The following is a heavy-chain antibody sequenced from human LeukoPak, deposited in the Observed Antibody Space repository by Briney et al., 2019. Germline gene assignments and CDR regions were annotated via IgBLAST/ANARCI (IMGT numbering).Heavy chain of an antibody. D-gene: IGHD5-24*01. CDR3: ARGGDGYNFYNWFDP. J-gene: IGHJ5*02. V-gene: IGHV6-1*01. CDR2: TYYRCKWYN. Sequence: SQTLSLTCVISGDSVSSNSAVWNWIRQSASRGLEWLGRTYYRCKWYNDYAVSVKSRITIDSDTSKNQFSLQLNSVTPEDTAVYYCARGGDGYNFYNWFDPWGQGTLVIVSS. CDR1: GDSVSSNSAV.